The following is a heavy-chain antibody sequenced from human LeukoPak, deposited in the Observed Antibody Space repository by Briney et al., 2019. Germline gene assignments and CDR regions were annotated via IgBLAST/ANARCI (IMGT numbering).Heavy chain of an antibody. D-gene: IGHD4-11*01. V-gene: IGHV3-74*01. J-gene: IGHJ4*02. Sequence: GGSLRLSCIASGFTFSDYWMHWVRQAPGKGPVWVSRIISDGSSVSYVDSVKGRFIMSRDNAKNTLYLQMNSLRVEDTAVYYCARTPYYSNYGTLDYWGQGTLVTVSS. CDR1: GFTFSDYW. CDR2: IISDGSSV. CDR3: ARTPYYSNYGTLDY.